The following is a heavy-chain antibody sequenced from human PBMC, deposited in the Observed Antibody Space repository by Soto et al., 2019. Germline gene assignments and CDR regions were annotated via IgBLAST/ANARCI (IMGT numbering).Heavy chain of an antibody. CDR3: AVPTRYAKTAAGTTYHYGMDV. J-gene: IGHJ6*02. CDR1: GGYFSNYA. D-gene: IGHD6-13*01. CDR2: IISPFTTA. V-gene: IGHV1-69*13. Sequence: ASVKVSCKTSGGYFSNYAINWVRQAPGQGLEWMGGIISPFTTANYAQKFQGRVTITADESTSTAYLELNNLRSEDTAIYYCAVPTRYAKTAAGTTYHYGMDVWGQGTTVTVSS.